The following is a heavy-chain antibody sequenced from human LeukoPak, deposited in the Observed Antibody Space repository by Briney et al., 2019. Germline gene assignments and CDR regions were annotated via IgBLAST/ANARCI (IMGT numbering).Heavy chain of an antibody. CDR2: IIPIFGTA. CDR1: GGTFSSYA. V-gene: IGHV1-69*13. J-gene: IGHJ6*03. CDR3: ARGGGEWLLRGYYYMDV. D-gene: IGHD3-3*01. Sequence: SVKVSCKASGGTFSSYAISWVRQAPGQGLVWMGGIIPIFGTANYAQKFQGRVTITADESTSTAYMELSSLRSEDTAVYYCARGGGEWLLRGYYYMDVWGKGTTVTVSS.